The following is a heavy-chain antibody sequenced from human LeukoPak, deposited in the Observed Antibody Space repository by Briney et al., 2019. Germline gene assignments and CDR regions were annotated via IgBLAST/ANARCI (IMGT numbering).Heavy chain of an antibody. CDR2: IKTGGSDT. CDR3: AFHNSSGNFGY. J-gene: IGHJ4*02. D-gene: IGHD3-22*01. CDR1: GFTFSRYW. Sequence: GGSLRLSCAASGFTFSRYWMNWVRQAPGKGLVWVSRIKTGGSDTAYADSVKGRFTISRDNAKNTLYLQMNSLRPEDTAVYYCAFHNSSGNFGYWGQGTLVTVSS. V-gene: IGHV3-74*01.